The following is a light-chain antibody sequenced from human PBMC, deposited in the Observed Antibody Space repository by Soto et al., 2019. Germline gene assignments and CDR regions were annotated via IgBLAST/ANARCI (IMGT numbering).Light chain of an antibody. CDR1: QGISNY. V-gene: IGKV1-27*01. J-gene: IGKJ3*01. Sequence: DIQMTQSPSSLSASVGERVTITCRASQGISNYVAWYQQKPGKAPNLLIYAASTLQSGVPSRFSASGSGTYFTLTISSPQPEDVATYYCQNYNSVPFTFAPGTKLEIK. CDR2: AAS. CDR3: QNYNSVPFT.